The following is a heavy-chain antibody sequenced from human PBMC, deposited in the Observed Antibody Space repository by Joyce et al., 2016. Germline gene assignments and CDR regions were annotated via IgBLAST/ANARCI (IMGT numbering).Heavy chain of an antibody. CDR3: ARGEQQLFPLDY. V-gene: IGHV3-21*01. D-gene: IGHD6-13*01. CDR2: ITSVSTSR. CDR1: GFTFSNYY. Sequence: EVQLVESGGGLVKPGESLRLSCVASGFTFSNYYMNWVRQAPGEGLECVSSITSVSTSRYYVDSVKGRFTVSRDNAKNTLYLEMTSLRAEDTAVYYCARGEQQLFPLDYWGQGTLVTVSS. J-gene: IGHJ4*02.